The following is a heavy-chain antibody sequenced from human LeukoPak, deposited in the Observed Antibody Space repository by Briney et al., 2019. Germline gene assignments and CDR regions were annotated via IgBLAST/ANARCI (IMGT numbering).Heavy chain of an antibody. CDR1: GFTFSSYW. Sequence: GGSLRLSCAASGFTFSSYWMSWVRQAPGKGLEWVANIKQDGSEKYYVDSVKGRFTISRDNAKNSLYLQMNSLRAEDTAVYYCAKDVNLCILTGYSFDTWGRGALVTVSS. CDR2: IKQDGSEK. V-gene: IGHV3-7*03. CDR3: AKDVNLCILTGYSFDT. D-gene: IGHD3-9*01. J-gene: IGHJ4*02.